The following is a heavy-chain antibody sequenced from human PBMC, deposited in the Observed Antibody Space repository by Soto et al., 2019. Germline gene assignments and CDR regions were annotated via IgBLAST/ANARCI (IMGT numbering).Heavy chain of an antibody. V-gene: IGHV3-23*01. D-gene: IGHD3-16*02. CDR3: AKGTSLTPHHDAFDL. CDR1: GFAFSNFA. Sequence: EVQLLESGGVLVQPGGSLRLSCAVSGFAFSNFAMTWVRQAPGKGLEWVSTISGSGGYTYYGDSVKGRFTISRDDSKSTLFLQMNSLGADDTAVYYCAKGTSLTPHHDAFDLWGQGTKVTVS. J-gene: IGHJ3*01. CDR2: ISGSGGYT.